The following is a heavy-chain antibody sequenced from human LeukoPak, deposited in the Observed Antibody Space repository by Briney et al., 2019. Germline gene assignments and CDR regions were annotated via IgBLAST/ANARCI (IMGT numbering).Heavy chain of an antibody. D-gene: IGHD6-19*01. CDR1: GFTASTNY. CDR2: IYSGGST. Sequence: PGGSLRLSCAASGFTASTNYMSWVRQAPGKGLEWVSVIYSGGSTYYADSVEGRFTIPRDNSKNTLYLQMNSLRAEDTAVYYCARDPWAGKGIWGQGTMVTVSS. V-gene: IGHV3-53*01. CDR3: ARDPWAGKGI. J-gene: IGHJ3*02.